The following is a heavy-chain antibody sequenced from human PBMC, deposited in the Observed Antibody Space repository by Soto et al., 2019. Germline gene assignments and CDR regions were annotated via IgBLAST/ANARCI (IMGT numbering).Heavy chain of an antibody. CDR3: SSSNYFATGSGYHFNYIDS. Sequence: PSETLSLTCSVSAGSVDRSNYFWNWIRQPPGQGREWIGNISYSGGTNKNPALKSRVTLSLDTSKYQLSLTLTSVTAADTAKYYGSSSNYFATGSGYHFNYIDSWGQGTLVTVSS. J-gene: IGHJ4*02. CDR1: AGSVDRSNYF. CDR2: ISYSGGT. D-gene: IGHD3-22*01. V-gene: IGHV4-61*01.